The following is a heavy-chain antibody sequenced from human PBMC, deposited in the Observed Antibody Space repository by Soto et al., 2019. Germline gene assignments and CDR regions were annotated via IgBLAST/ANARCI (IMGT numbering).Heavy chain of an antibody. D-gene: IGHD5-12*01. CDR1: GFSFRSYG. V-gene: IGHV3-30*18. CDR3: AKDASGFDQYFDT. J-gene: IGHJ4*02. Sequence: QVQLVDSGGGVVPPGRSLRISCAASGFSFRSYGMHWVRQSPGKGPQWVAVISHDGSHADYADSVKGRFTISRDKSKDTLYLDMNDVRPEDTAVYYCAKDASGFDQYFDTWGQGTLVTVS. CDR2: ISHDGSHA.